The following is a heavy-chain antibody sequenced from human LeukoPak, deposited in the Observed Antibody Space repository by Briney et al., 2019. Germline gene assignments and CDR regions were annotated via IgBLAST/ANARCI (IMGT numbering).Heavy chain of an antibody. CDR1: GYTFT. J-gene: IGHJ6*03. CDR3: ARSSGRSPNREYMDV. CDR2: INPSGGST. V-gene: IGHV1-46*01. D-gene: IGHD1-14*01. Sequence: ASVKVSCKASGYTFTIHWVRQAPGQGLEWMGIINPSGGSTSYAQKFQGRVTMTRDTSTSTVYMELSSLRSEDTAVYYCARSSGRSPNREYMDVWGKGTTVTVSS.